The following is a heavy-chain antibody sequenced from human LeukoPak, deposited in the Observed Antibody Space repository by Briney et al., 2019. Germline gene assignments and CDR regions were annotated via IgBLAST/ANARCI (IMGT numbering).Heavy chain of an antibody. CDR2: IIGSGGST. D-gene: IGHD1-26*01. J-gene: IGHJ4*02. CDR1: GFTFSSYA. CDR3: SKGGSDSGYGGYYFDY. Sequence: AGGSLRLSCAASGFTFSSYAMSWVRPAPGKGREWGSDIIGSGGSTYYADSVKGRFTFSRDNTRNTLFLQMNRMRGEETAVKHWSKGGSDSGYGGYYFDYWGQGTLVTVSS. V-gene: IGHV3-23*01.